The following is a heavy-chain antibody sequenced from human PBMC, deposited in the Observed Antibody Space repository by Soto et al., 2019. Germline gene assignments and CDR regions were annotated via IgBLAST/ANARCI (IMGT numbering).Heavy chain of an antibody. CDR1: GYGFTTYG. Sequence: QVHLVQSGAEVKKPGASVKVSCKGSGYGFTTYGITWVRQAPGQGLEWMAWISAHNGNTNYALKLQGRVTVTRDTSTSTAYMERRSLRSDDTAVYYCARGRYGDYWGQGALVTVSS. V-gene: IGHV1-18*01. D-gene: IGHD1-1*01. J-gene: IGHJ4*02. CDR3: ARGRYGDY. CDR2: ISAHNGNT.